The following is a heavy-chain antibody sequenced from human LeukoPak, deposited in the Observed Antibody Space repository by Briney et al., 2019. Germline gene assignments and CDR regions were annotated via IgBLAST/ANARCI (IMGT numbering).Heavy chain of an antibody. J-gene: IGHJ4*02. Sequence: GGSLRLSCAVSGFTFSRYWMHWVRQAPGKGLVWVSRISTDGSSTSYADSVKGRFTISRDNAKNTLYLQMNSLRAEDTAVYYCARPMGATSASGSYYGWGRGTLVTVSS. V-gene: IGHV3-74*01. CDR3: ARPMGATSASGSYYG. D-gene: IGHD1-26*01. CDR2: ISTDGSST. CDR1: GFTFSRYW.